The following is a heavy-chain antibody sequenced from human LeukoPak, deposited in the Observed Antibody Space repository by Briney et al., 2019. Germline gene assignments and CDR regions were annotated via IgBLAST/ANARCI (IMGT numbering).Heavy chain of an antibody. CDR2: IYYTGST. V-gene: IGHV4-59*01. J-gene: IGHJ4*02. CDR3: ARSGTAAGGTIIDY. Sequence: KPSETLSLTCTVSGGSISGYYWSWIRQPPGKGLEYIGYIYYTGSTHYNPSLQSRATISLDTSKNQISLKVTSVTAADKAVYYCARSGTAAGGTIIDYWGQGTLVTVSS. D-gene: IGHD6-13*01. CDR1: GGSISGYY.